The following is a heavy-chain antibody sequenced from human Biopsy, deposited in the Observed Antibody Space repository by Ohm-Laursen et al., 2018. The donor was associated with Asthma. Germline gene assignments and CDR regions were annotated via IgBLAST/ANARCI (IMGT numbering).Heavy chain of an antibody. CDR2: IYYSGRT. D-gene: IGHD6-6*01. J-gene: IGHJ2*01. V-gene: IGHV4-39*02. Sequence: TLSLACIVSGDAMSTSGSYWGWIRQSPGKGLEWIGSIYYSGRTYYNPSLESRVTISADTSKNHFSLKVTSVTAADTAVYYCARAVSSSSYWYFDLWGRGDLVTVSS. CDR3: ARAVSSSSYWYFDL. CDR1: GDAMSTSGSY.